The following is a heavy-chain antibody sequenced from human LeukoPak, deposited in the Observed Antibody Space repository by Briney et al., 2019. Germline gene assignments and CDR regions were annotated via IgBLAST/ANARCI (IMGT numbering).Heavy chain of an antibody. CDR3: ARGIAARRNWFDP. D-gene: IGHD6-6*01. CDR1: GGSISSGSYY. Sequence: SETLSLTCTVSGGSISSGSYYWSWIRQPAGKGLEWIGRIYTSGSTNYSPSLKSRVTISVDTSKNQFSLKLSSVTAADTAVYYCARGIAARRNWFDPWGQGTLVTVSS. J-gene: IGHJ5*02. CDR2: IYTSGST. V-gene: IGHV4-61*02.